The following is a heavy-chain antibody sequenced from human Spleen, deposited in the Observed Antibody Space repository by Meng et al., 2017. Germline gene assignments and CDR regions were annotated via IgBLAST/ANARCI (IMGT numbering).Heavy chain of an antibody. Sequence: SVKVSCKALGGIFSNYVIGWVRQAPGQGLEWMGGINAVFGTTNYAQKFQGRLTITTDESTSTVYMELTRLTSEDTAVYFCARKAGNCISTTCYSLDYWGQGTLVTV. D-gene: IGHD2-2*01. CDR3: ARKAGNCISTTCYSLDY. J-gene: IGHJ4*02. CDR2: INAVFGTT. CDR1: GGIFSNYV. V-gene: IGHV1-69*05.